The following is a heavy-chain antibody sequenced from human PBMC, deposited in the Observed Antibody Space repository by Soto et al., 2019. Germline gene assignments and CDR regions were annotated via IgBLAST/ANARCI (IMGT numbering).Heavy chain of an antibody. Sequence: QVQLQQWGAGLLKPSETLSLTCAVYGGSFRGYYWTWIRQPPGKGLGWIGEINNRGSTNTTPSLRSQVTISEDTSKNQFSLKLSSVTAADTAVYYCARGTPFGARSDYWGQGTLVTVSS. CDR3: ARGTPFGARSDY. CDR1: GGSFRGYY. D-gene: IGHD1-26*01. J-gene: IGHJ4*02. V-gene: IGHV4-34*01. CDR2: INNRGST.